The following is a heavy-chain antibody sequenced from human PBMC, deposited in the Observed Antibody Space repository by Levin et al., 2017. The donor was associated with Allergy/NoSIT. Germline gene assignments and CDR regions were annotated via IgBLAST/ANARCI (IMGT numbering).Heavy chain of an antibody. CDR3: AKNTIFGVVIFPYYYYMDV. V-gene: IGHV3-23*01. CDR2: ISGSGGST. J-gene: IGHJ6*03. Sequence: QRGESLKISCAASGFTFSSYAMSWVRQAPGKGLEWVSAISGSGGSTYYADSVKGRFTISRDNSKNTLYLQMNSLRAEDTAVYYCAKNTIFGVVIFPYYYYMDVWGKGTTVTVSS. CDR1: GFTFSSYA. D-gene: IGHD3-3*01.